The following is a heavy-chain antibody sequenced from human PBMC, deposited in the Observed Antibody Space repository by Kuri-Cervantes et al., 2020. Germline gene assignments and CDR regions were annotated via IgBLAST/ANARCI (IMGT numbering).Heavy chain of an antibody. CDR1: GGSFSGYY. CDR2: INHSGST. V-gene: IGHV4-34*01. CDR3: ARDLGPSYGMDV. J-gene: IGHJ6*02. Sequence: SETLSLTCAVYGGSFSGYYWSWIRQPPGKGLEWIGEINHSGSTNYNPSLKSRVTISVGTSKNQFSLKLSSVTAADTAVYYCARDLGPSYGMDVWGQGTTVTVSS.